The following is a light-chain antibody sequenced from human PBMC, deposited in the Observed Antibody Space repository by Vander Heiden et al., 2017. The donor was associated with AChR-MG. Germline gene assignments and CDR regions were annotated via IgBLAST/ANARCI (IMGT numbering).Light chain of an antibody. J-gene: IGKJ3*01. V-gene: IGKV3-20*01. Sequence: IVLTQSPGTLSLSPGERATLSCRASQSVSDNYLAWYQQRPGHAPRLLIYRASTRATGIPERFSGSGSETDFTLTISRLEPEDFGFYYCQQNGTSFFTFGPGTKVEVK. CDR2: RAS. CDR3: QQNGTSFFT. CDR1: QSVSDNY.